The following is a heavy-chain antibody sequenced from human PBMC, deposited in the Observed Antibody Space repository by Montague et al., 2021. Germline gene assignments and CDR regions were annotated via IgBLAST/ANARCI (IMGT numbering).Heavy chain of an antibody. CDR3: ARRSSTWPLYYFDY. D-gene: IGHD6-13*01. Sequence: QSGAEVKKPGESLRISCKASGYSFAPYWIDWVRQMPGKGLEWMGIIFPGDSDTKYSPSFQGQVNISADKSISTAYLQWTSLKASDSAMHYCARRSSTWPLYYFDYWGQGTLVIVSS. CDR1: GYSFAPYW. CDR2: IFPGDSDT. J-gene: IGHJ4*02. V-gene: IGHV5-51*01.